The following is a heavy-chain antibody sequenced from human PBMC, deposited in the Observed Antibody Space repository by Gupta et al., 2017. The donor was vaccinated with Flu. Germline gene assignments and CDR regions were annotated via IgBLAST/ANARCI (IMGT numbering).Heavy chain of an antibody. CDR1: SGSLSGYY. V-gene: IGHV4-59*01. Sequence: VQLPESGPGLVKPSETLSLTCTVSSGSLSGYYWSWVRQPPGKGLEWIGYIERSGSTSYNTSIKSRATISGDMSKNKFSLKVNSVTPADTAVDDCARAHPAWRPSDDWGLGSRGTGSS. D-gene: IGHD2-2*01. J-gene: IGHJ4*02. CDR2: IERSGST. CDR3: ARAHPAWRPSDD.